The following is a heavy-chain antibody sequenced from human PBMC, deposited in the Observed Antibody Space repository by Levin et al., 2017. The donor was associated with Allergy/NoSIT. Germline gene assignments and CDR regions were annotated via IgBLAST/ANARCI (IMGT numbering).Heavy chain of an antibody. Sequence: PSETLSLTCTVSGGSFSSYYWSWIRQSPGKRPEWIGYIHYTGYTNYSPSLKSRVTISLDTSKNQFSLKLTSVTAADTAVYSCARSAHVTVIPAAIFAFDPWGQGILVTVSS. J-gene: IGHJ5*02. CDR1: GGSFSSYY. CDR3: ARSAHVTVIPAAIFAFDP. V-gene: IGHV4-59*08. CDR2: IHYTGYT. D-gene: IGHD2-2*01.